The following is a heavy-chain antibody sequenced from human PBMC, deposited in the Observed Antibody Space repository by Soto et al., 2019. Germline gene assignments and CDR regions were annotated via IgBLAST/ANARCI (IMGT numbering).Heavy chain of an antibody. Sequence: PSETLSLTCTVSGGSISSGGYYWSWIRQHPGKGLEWIGYIYYSGSTYYNPSLKSRVTISVDTSKNQFSLKLSSVTAADTAVYYCARRGDYGDWYAFDIWGQGTMVTVSS. CDR2: IYYSGST. CDR3: ARRGDYGDWYAFDI. V-gene: IGHV4-31*03. CDR1: GGSISSGGYY. D-gene: IGHD4-17*01. J-gene: IGHJ3*02.